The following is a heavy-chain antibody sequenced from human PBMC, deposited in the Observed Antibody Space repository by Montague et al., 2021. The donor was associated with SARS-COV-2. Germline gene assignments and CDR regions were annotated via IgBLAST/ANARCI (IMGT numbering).Heavy chain of an antibody. Sequence: SLRLSCAASGFTFSSYAMHWVRQAPGKGLEWVAVISYDGSNKYYADSVKGRFTISRDNSKNTLYLQMNSLRAEDTAVYCCARDPRYYDILTGYFLTDNSIFMLGGMDVWGQGTTVTVSS. J-gene: IGHJ6*02. V-gene: IGHV3-30-3*01. CDR3: ARDPRYYDILTGYFLTDNSIFMLGGMDV. D-gene: IGHD3-9*01. CDR2: ISYDGSNK. CDR1: GFTFSSYA.